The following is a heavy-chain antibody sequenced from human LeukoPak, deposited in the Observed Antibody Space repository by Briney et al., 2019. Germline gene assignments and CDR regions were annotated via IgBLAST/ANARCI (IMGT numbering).Heavy chain of an antibody. CDR2: IYYSGST. CDR1: GVSISSGGYY. J-gene: IGHJ4*02. V-gene: IGHV4-31*03. D-gene: IGHD3-10*01. CDR3: ARVRYGSGSYSIDY. Sequence: PSQTLSLTCTVSGVSISSGGYYWSWIRQHPGKGLEWIGYIYYSGSTYYNPSLKSRVTISVDTSKNQFSLKLSSVTAADTAVYYCARVRYGSGSYSIDYWGQGTLVTVSS.